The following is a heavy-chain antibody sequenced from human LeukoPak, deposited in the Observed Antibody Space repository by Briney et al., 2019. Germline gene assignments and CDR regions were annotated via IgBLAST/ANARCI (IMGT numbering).Heavy chain of an antibody. CDR1: GYTFTIYY. V-gene: IGHV1-46*01. Sequence: ASVKVSYKASGYTFTIYYMHWVRQAPGQGREWMGLINPSGGSTSYAQKFQGRVTMTRDTSTSTVYMELSSLRSEDTAVYYCARDSPVVPAAIFYYYYGMDVWGQGTTVTVSS. CDR2: INPSGGST. J-gene: IGHJ6*02. D-gene: IGHD2-2*01. CDR3: ARDSPVVPAAIFYYYYGMDV.